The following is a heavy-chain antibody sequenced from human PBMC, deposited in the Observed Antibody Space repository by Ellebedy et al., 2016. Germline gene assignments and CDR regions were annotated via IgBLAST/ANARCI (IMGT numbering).Heavy chain of an antibody. CDR1: GFKFNFYA. D-gene: IGHD6-13*01. J-gene: IGHJ4*02. CDR3: AKHEVSSWYFDS. Sequence: GGSLRLXCEASGFKFNFYAMSWVRQGPGTGLECVASIRGNAGKAFYADSVKGRFTISRDNSKNTLYLQMTSLRPEDSAIYFCAKHEVSSWYFDSWGQGAPVTVSS. CDR2: IRGNAGKA. V-gene: IGHV3-23*01.